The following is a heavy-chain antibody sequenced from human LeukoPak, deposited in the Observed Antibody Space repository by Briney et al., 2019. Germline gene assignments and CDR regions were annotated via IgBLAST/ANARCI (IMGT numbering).Heavy chain of an antibody. J-gene: IGHJ4*02. V-gene: IGHV3-23*01. CDR2: ISGSAAST. CDR3: ARSVRIAANV. CDR1: GFTFNTYA. Sequence: GGSLRLSCAASGFTFNTYAMTWVRQAPGKGLERVSSISGSAASTYYADSVKGRFTISRDSSKNTLYLQMNSLRAEDTAIYYCARSVRIAANVWGQGTLVTVSS. D-gene: IGHD6-13*01.